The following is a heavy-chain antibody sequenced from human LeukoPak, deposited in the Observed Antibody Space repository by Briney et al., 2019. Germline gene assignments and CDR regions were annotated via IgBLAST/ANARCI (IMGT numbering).Heavy chain of an antibody. CDR1: GFTFSRYW. J-gene: IGHJ4*02. D-gene: IGHD3-9*01. V-gene: IGHV3-7*01. Sequence: PGGSLRLSCVASGFTFSRYWMNWVRQAPGKGLAWVANIKQDGSEKYYVDSVKGRFTVSRDNAKNSVYLQMISLRAEDTAVYYCARRETDIISRKFDYWGQGTLVTVSS. CDR2: IKQDGSEK. CDR3: ARRETDIISRKFDY.